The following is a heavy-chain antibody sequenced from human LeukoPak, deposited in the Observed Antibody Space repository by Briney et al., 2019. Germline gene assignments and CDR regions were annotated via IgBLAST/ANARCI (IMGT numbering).Heavy chain of an antibody. Sequence: KSSETLSLTCAVYGGSFSGYYWSWIRQPPGKGLEWIGEINHSGSTNYNPSLKSRVTISADTSKNQFSLKLSSVTAADTAVYYCARGLDCSSTSCYIDYWGQGTLVTVSS. CDR2: INHSGST. D-gene: IGHD2-2*02. V-gene: IGHV4-34*01. CDR1: GGSFSGYY. J-gene: IGHJ4*02. CDR3: ARGLDCSSTSCYIDY.